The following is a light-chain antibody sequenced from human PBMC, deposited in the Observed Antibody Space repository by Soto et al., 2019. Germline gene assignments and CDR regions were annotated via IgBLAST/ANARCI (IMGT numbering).Light chain of an antibody. J-gene: IGLJ3*02. CDR3: GTWDSSLSAWV. CDR2: DND. Sequence: QSVLTQPPSVSAAPGQKVTISCSGSSSNIRNNYVSWYQQLPGTAPKLLIYDNDKRPSVIPDRFSGSKSGTSATLGITGLQTGDEADYYCGTWDSSLSAWVFGGGTKLTVL. CDR1: SSNIRNNY. V-gene: IGLV1-51*01.